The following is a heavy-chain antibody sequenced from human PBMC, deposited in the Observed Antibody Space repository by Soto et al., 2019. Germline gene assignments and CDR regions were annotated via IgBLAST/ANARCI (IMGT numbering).Heavy chain of an antibody. J-gene: IGHJ4*02. V-gene: IGHV1-46*01. Sequence: ASVKVSCKASGYTFTSYYMHWVRQAPGQGLEWMGIINPSGGSTSYAQKFQGRVTMTRDTSTSTVYMELSSLRSEDTAVYYCSRVLYSHGQFDYWGQGTLVTVSS. CDR2: INPSGGST. D-gene: IGHD6-13*01. CDR1: GYTFTSYY. CDR3: SRVLYSHGQFDY.